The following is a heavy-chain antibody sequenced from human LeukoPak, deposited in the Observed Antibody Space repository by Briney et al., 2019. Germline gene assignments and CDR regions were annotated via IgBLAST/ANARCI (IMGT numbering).Heavy chain of an antibody. CDR1: GGSISSNMW. D-gene: IGHD1-26*01. CDR3: ARDSSIVGTTGAFDI. Sequence: PSGTLSLTCSISGGSISSNMWWSWVRRPPGKGLEWIGEIYHSGSTNYNPSLKSRVTLLIDKSKNQFSLKLSSVTAADTAVYYCARDSSIVGTTGAFDIWGQGTMVIVSS. V-gene: IGHV4-4*02. J-gene: IGHJ3*02. CDR2: IYHSGST.